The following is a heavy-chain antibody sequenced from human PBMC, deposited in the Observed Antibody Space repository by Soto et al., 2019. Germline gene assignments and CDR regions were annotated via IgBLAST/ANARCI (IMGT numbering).Heavy chain of an antibody. J-gene: IGHJ3*02. CDR1: GYPVTAYY. Sequence: QLHLVQSGAVVKKPGASVTVSCSASGYPVTAYYMHWVRQAPGRGLEWLGGINPATGAAKYTQAFHGRVTMTRYTSTCIVFMELSGLTSDDRAVVYWARGGGVGVAGSAAFDMWGQGTLVTVSS. D-gene: IGHD3-3*01. CDR2: INPATGAA. CDR3: ARGGGVGVAGSAAFDM. V-gene: IGHV1-2*02.